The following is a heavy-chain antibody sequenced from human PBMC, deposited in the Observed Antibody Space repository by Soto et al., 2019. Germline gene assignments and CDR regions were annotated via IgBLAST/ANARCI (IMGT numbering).Heavy chain of an antibody. D-gene: IGHD2-2*01. CDR1: GFTFSSYG. V-gene: IGHV3-33*01. J-gene: IGHJ6*02. CDR3: ARRRCGYQLLRPTYYYYGMDV. CDR2: IWYDGSNK. Sequence: PGGSLRLSCAASGFTFSSYGMHWVRQAPGNGLEWVAVIWYDGSNKYYADSVKGRFTISRDNSKNTLYLQMNSLRAEDTAVYYCARRRCGYQLLRPTYYYYGMDVWGHGTTVTVCS.